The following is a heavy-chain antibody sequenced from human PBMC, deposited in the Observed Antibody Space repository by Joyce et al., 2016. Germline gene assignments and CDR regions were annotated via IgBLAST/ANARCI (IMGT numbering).Heavy chain of an antibody. CDR3: ARTMDDYGSGSYGWYFDY. V-gene: IGHV5-51*01. CDR1: DYSFTSYW. J-gene: IGHJ4*02. CDR2: IYPGDSDT. D-gene: IGHD3-10*01. Sequence: EVQLVQSGAEVKKPGESLRISCKGSDYSFTSYWFGWVRQMPGKGLEWMGIIYPGDSDTRYSPSCEGQVTISADKSSRTAYLQWSSLKASDTAMYYCARTMDDYGSGSYGWYFDYWGQGTLVTVSS.